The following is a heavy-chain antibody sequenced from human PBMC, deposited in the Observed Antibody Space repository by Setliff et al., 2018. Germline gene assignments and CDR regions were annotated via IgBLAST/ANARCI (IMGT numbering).Heavy chain of an antibody. CDR2: IITNTGKT. D-gene: IGHD2-2*01. CDR1: GYTFTNYG. J-gene: IGHJ3*01. CDR3: ARFGGSCSSSSCYASDL. V-gene: IGHV1-18*01. Sequence: ASVKVSCKSSGYTFTNYGFTWVRQAPGQGLEWMGMIITNTGKTSYPKKFQGRVTMTTDTYTGTGYMELRSLTSDDTAVYFCARFGGSCSSSSCYASDLWGQGTMVTVSS.